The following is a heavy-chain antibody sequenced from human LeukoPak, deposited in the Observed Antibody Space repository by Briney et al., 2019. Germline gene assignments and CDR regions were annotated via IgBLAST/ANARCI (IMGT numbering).Heavy chain of an antibody. J-gene: IGHJ6*02. V-gene: IGHV4-34*01. Sequence: GSLRLSCAASGFTFSSYSMNWIRQPPGKGLEWIGEINHSGSTNYNPSLKSRVTISVDTSKNQFSLKLSSVTAADTAVYYCARDLKGDYDYVWGSYRYTYGMDVWGQGTTVTVSS. CDR2: INHSGST. CDR3: ARDLKGDYDYVWGSYRYTYGMDV. D-gene: IGHD3-16*02. CDR1: GFTFSSYS.